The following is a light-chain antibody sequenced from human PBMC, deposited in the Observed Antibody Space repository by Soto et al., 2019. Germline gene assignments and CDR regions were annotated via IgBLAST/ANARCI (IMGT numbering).Light chain of an antibody. CDR1: SSDVGAYNY. CDR2: EVS. V-gene: IGLV2-8*01. J-gene: IGLJ2*01. Sequence: QSVLTQPPSASGSPGQSVTISCTGTSSDVGAYNYVSWYQQHPGKAPKLMIYEVSKRPSGVPDRFSGSKSGNTASLTVSGLQAEDEADYYCSSYLHTSVLFGGGTTLTVL. CDR3: SSYLHTSVL.